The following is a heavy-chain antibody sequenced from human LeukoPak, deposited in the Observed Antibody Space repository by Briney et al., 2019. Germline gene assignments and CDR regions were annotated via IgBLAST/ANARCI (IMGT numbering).Heavy chain of an antibody. CDR3: ARDVRVIAAAGISAFDI. V-gene: IGHV1-18*01. CDR1: GYTFTSYG. D-gene: IGHD6-13*01. CDR2: ISAYNGNT. J-gene: IGHJ3*02. Sequence: ASVKVSCKASGYTFTSYGISWVRQAPGQGLEWVGWISAYNGNTNYAQKLQGRVTMTTDTSTSTAYMELRSLRSDDTAVYYCARDVRVIAAAGISAFDIWGQGTMVTVSS.